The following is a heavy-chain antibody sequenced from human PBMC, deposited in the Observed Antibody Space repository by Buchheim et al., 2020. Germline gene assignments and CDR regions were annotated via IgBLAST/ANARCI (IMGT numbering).Heavy chain of an antibody. CDR2: ISYDGSNK. CDR1: GFTFSSYA. Sequence: QVQLVESGGDVVQPGRSLRLSCAASGFTFSSYAMHWVRQAPGKGLEWVALISYDGSNKYYADSVKGRFTISRDNSKNTLYLQMNSLRAEDTAVYYCASVDTAMVWYYYGMDVWGQGTT. J-gene: IGHJ6*02. D-gene: IGHD5-18*01. CDR3: ASVDTAMVWYYYGMDV. V-gene: IGHV3-30-3*01.